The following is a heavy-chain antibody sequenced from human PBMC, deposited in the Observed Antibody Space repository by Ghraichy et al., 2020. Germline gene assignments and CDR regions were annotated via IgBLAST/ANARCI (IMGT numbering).Heavy chain of an antibody. V-gene: IGHV4-31*03. CDR2: IYYSGST. D-gene: IGHD3-16*02. CDR1: GGSISSGGYY. J-gene: IGHJ4*02. Sequence: SETLSLTCIVSGGSISSGGYYWSWIRQHPGKGLEWIGYIYYSGSTYYNPSLKSRVTISVDTSKNQFSLKLSSVTAADTAVYYCARGGGFGGVIVFYFDYWGQGTLVTVSS. CDR3: ARGGGFGGVIVFYFDY.